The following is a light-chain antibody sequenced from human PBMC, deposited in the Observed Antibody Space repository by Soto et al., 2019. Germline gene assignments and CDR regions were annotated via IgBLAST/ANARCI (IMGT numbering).Light chain of an antibody. CDR3: QQRRSWQVT. V-gene: IGKV3D-11*02. J-gene: IGKJ5*01. Sequence: ENVLTQSPATLSLSPGEGATLSCRASQSINTYLAWYQQKPGQAPRLLIYDASKRATGIPARFSGSGSGTNFTLTISSLEPEDFAVYYCQQRRSWQVTCGQGTRLEIK. CDR2: DAS. CDR1: QSINTY.